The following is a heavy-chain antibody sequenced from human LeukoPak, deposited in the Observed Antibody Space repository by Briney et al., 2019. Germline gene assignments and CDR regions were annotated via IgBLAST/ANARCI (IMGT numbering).Heavy chain of an antibody. CDR2: IYSSSGSI. CDR1: GFNFTNYN. J-gene: IGHJ3*02. V-gene: IGHV3-21*01. CDR3: ARDLAWDAFDI. Sequence: RSGGTLSLSCAASGFNFTNYNMNWVRQPPGKGLEWLSSIYSSSGSIYYADSLSGRFNISIDNDKNSLYLQMHSMRAEDTAVYSCARDLAWDAFDIWGQGTMVTVSS.